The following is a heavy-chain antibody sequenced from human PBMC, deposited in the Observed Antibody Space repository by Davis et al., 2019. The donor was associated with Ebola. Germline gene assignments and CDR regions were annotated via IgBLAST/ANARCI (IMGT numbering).Heavy chain of an antibody. D-gene: IGHD4-23*01. CDR1: GFTFDDYA. CDR3: AKDSGGGNSDDYGMDV. J-gene: IGHJ6*02. Sequence: PGGSLRLSCAASGFTFDDYAMHWVRQAPGKGLEWVSGISWNSGSIGYADSVKGRFTISRDNSKNTLYLQMNSLRAEDTAVYYCAKDSGGGNSDDYGMDVWGQGTTVTVSS. CDR2: ISWNSGSI. V-gene: IGHV3-9*01.